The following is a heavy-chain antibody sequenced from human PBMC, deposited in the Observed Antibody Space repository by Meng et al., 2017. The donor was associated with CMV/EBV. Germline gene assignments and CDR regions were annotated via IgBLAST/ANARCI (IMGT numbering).Heavy chain of an antibody. CDR1: GFTFSSYG. V-gene: IGHV3-33*06. CDR3: AKDSYPSGGSGPRWFDY. D-gene: IGHD3-3*01. Sequence: GESLKISCAASGFTFSSYGMHWVRQAPGKGLEWVAVIWYDGSNKYYADSVKGRFTISRDNSKNTPYLQMNSLRAEDTAVYYCAKDSYPSGGSGPRWFDYWGQGTLVTVSS. J-gene: IGHJ4*02. CDR2: IWYDGSNK.